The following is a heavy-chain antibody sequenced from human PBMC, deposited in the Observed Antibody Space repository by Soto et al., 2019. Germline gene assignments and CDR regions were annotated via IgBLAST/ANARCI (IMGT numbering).Heavy chain of an antibody. V-gene: IGHV3-64D*06. CDR3: VKDRYWVGATAFDI. J-gene: IGHJ3*02. D-gene: IGHD1-26*01. Sequence: GGSLRLSCSASEFTFSSYAMHWVRQAPGKGLEYVSAISSNGGNTYYADSVKGRFTISRDNSKNTLYLQMSSLRPEDTAVYYCVKDRYWVGATAFDIWGQGTMVTVSS. CDR1: EFTFSSYA. CDR2: ISSNGGNT.